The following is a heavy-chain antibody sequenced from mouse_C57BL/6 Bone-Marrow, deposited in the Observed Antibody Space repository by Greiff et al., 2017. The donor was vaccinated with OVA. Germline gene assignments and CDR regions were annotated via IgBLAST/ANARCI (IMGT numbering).Heavy chain of an antibody. CDR1: GYPFTSYW. Sequence: QVQLQQSGAELAKPGASVTLSCKASGYPFTSYWLHWVHQRPGQGLEWIGYINPSSGYTKYNQKFKDKATLTADKSSSTAYMQLSSLTYEDSAVYYCARNSLRRRYYYAMDYWGQGTSVTVSS. V-gene: IGHV1-7*01. J-gene: IGHJ4*01. D-gene: IGHD2-12*01. CDR2: INPSSGYT. CDR3: ARNSLRRRYYYAMDY.